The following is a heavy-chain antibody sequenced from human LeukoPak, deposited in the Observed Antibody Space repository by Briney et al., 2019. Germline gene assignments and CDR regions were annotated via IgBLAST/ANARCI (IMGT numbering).Heavy chain of an antibody. D-gene: IGHD3-9*01. CDR2: ISAYNGNT. CDR1: GYTFTSYG. CDR3: ARGGYDILTGYYYFDY. Sequence: ASVKVSCKASGYTFTSYGISWVRQAPGQGLGWMGWISAYNGNTNYAQKLQGRVTMTTDTSTSTAYMEVRSLRSDDTAVYYCARGGYDILTGYYYFDYWGQGTLVTVSS. V-gene: IGHV1-18*01. J-gene: IGHJ4*02.